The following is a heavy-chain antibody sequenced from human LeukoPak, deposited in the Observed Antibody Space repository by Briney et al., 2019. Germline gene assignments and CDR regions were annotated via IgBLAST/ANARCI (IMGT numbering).Heavy chain of an antibody. J-gene: IGHJ4*02. CDR2: IYYSGST. Sequence: TSETLSLTCTVSGGSISSRYWSWIRQPPGKGLEWIGYIYYSGSTNYSPSLKSRVTISVDTSKNQFSLKLSSVTAADTALYYCARGYSAYDAHFDYWGQGTLVTVSS. CDR1: GGSISSRY. CDR3: ARGYSAYDAHFDY. D-gene: IGHD5-12*01. V-gene: IGHV4-59*11.